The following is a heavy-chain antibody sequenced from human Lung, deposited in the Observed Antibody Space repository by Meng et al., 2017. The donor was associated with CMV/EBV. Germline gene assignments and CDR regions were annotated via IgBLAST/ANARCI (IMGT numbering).Heavy chain of an antibody. CDR2: IDGTGRT. J-gene: IGHJ5*01. V-gene: IGHV4-34*01. CDR1: GGSFSGSY. Sequence: LSCAVYGGSFSGSYWRWIRQPPGMGLEWIGEIDGTGRTKYSPSLNSRVTILLDTSKKQFSLELSSVTAADTAVYYCARLTGTVYVHWFDSWGQGTLVTVSS. CDR3: ARLTGTVYVHWFDS. D-gene: IGHD1-7*01.